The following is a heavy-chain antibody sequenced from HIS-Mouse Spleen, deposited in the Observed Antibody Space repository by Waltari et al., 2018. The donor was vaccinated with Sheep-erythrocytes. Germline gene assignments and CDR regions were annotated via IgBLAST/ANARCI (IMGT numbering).Heavy chain of an antibody. Sequence: QVQLVQSGAEVKKPGASVKVSCKASGYTFTGYYMHWVRQAPGQGLEWMGWSNPESGGTNDAQKFQGRVTMTRDTSISTAYMELSRLRSDDTAVDYCARDRGGAFDIWGQGTMVTVSS. V-gene: IGHV1-2*02. CDR2: SNPESGGT. J-gene: IGHJ3*02. D-gene: IGHD3-10*01. CDR1: GYTFTGYY. CDR3: ARDRGGAFDI.